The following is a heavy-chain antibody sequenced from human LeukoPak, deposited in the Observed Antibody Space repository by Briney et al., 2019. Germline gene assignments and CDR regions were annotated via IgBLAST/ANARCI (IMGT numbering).Heavy chain of an antibody. CDR2: IKPDGGST. D-gene: IGHD3-3*01. CDR1: GFTFSSYW. CDR3: ARDQRSFDFWDY. Sequence: GGSLRLSCAASGFTFSSYWMHWVRQAPGKGLVWVSRIKPDGGSTNYADSAKGRFTISRDNAKNTLYLQMDSLRAEDTAVYYCARDQRSFDFWDYWGQGAPVTVSS. J-gene: IGHJ4*02. V-gene: IGHV3-74*01.